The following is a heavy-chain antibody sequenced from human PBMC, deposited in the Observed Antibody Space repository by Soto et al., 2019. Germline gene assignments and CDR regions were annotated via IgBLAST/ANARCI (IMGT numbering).Heavy chain of an antibody. CDR1: GGSISSNY. V-gene: IGHV4-59*01. CDR2: IYYSGTN. Sequence: QVQLQESGPGLVKPSETLSLTCTVSGGSISSNYWGWIRQPPGKGLEWIAHIYYSGTNSYNTSLNSRVTTSVDTSKNQFSLKLSSLTAAATAVYYCARHHRFCSGGRCYFWEYWGQGISVTVSP. CDR3: ARHHRFCSGGRCYFWEY. J-gene: IGHJ4*02. D-gene: IGHD2-8*02.